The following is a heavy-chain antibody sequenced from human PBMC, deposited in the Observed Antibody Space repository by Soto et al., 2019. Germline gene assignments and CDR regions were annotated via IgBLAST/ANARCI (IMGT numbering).Heavy chain of an antibody. D-gene: IGHD6-19*01. V-gene: IGHV3-23*01. CDR1: GFTFSSYA. CDR3: AKSPQAPGGAVAGTAYY. CDR2: ISGSGGST. Sequence: EVQLLESGGGLVQPGGSLRLSCAASGFTFSSYAMSWVRQAPGKGLEWVSAISGSGGSTYYADSVKGRFTISRDNSKNTLYLQMNSLRAEDTAVYYCAKSPQAPGGAVAGTAYYWGQGTLVTVSS. J-gene: IGHJ4*02.